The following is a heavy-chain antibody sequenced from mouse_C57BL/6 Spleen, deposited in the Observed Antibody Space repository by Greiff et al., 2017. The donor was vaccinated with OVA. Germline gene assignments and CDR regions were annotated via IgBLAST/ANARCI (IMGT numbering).Heavy chain of an antibody. Sequence: VQLQQSGAELVRPGASVKLSCKASGYTFTDYYINWVKQRPGQGLEWIARIYPGSGNTYYNEKFKGKATLTAEKSSSTAYMQLSSLTSEDSAVYFCARSPFTTVVATDWYFDVWGTGTTVTVSS. CDR1: GYTFTDYY. CDR3: ARSPFTTVVATDWYFDV. V-gene: IGHV1-76*01. CDR2: IYPGSGNT. J-gene: IGHJ1*03. D-gene: IGHD1-1*01.